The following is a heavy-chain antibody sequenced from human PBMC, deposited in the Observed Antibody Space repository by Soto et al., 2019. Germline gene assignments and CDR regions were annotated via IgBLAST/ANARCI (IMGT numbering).Heavy chain of an antibody. D-gene: IGHD5-18*01. V-gene: IGHV4-30-4*02. CDR2: ISYSGTT. J-gene: IGHJ5*02. Sequence: PSDTLSPTYTFSGHAISSNNNDRSWIPHPPGEGLERIGFISYSGTTSYSTSLRRRIAISRATPQNQFSLSQRTVTAADTAVYYCARGRGYSYGLDPWGQGTLVTVSS. CDR3: ARGRGYSYGLDP. CDR1: GHAISSNNND.